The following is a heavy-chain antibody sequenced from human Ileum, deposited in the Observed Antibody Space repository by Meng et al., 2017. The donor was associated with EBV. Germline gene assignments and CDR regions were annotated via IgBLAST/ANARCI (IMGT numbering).Heavy chain of an antibody. V-gene: IGHV4-4*02. CDR1: GDTISSNSW. CDR2: IYHSGDS. Sequence: QGPLQESGPGVAKPSGTLSLTCTVSGDTISSNSWWNWVRQPPGKGLEWIGDIYHSGDSNYNPSLKSRVTISLDKSNNQFSLTLSSVTAADTAVYYCARDPIPVPGRNFDYWGQGTLVTVSS. J-gene: IGHJ4*02. D-gene: IGHD6-19*01. CDR3: ARDPIPVPGRNFDY.